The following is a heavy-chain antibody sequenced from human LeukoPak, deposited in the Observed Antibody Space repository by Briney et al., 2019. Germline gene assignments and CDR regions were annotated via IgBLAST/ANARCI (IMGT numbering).Heavy chain of an antibody. Sequence: SETLSLTCTVSGGSISSYYWSWIRQPPGKGLEWIGYIYYSGSTDYNPSLKSRLTISIDTSETQFSLKLTSVTAADTAIYYCASQGSDSGWSYFWGQGTLVTVSS. CDR1: GGSISSYY. CDR2: IYYSGST. V-gene: IGHV4-59*08. CDR3: ASQGSDSGWSYF. J-gene: IGHJ4*02. D-gene: IGHD6-19*01.